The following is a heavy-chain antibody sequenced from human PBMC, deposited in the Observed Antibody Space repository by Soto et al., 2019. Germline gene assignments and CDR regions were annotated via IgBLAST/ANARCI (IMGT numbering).Heavy chain of an antibody. CDR2: IWYDGSNK. CDR1: GFTFSSYG. CDR3: ARDSTEIYGIDV. D-gene: IGHD2-2*01. Sequence: GGSLRLSCAASGFTFSSYGMHWVRQAPGKGLEWVAVIWYDGSNKYYADSVKGRFTISRDNSKNTLYLQMNSLRAEDTAVYYCARDSTEIYGIDVWGQGTTVTVSS. V-gene: IGHV3-33*01. J-gene: IGHJ6*02.